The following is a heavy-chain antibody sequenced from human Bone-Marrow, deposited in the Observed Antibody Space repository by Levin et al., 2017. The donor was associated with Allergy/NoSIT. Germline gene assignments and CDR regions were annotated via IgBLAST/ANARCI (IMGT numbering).Heavy chain of an antibody. CDR1: GASVSSGNYH. CDR2: IYYSGST. J-gene: IGHJ4*02. CDR3: ARTGGYPGARYFDY. V-gene: IGHV4-30-4*01. Sequence: RSSETLSLTCSVSGASVSSGNYHWSWIRQTPGTGLEWIGYIYYSGSTYYNPSLESRVIISRDTSKNQFSLKVRSVTAADTAVYYCARTGGYPGARYFDYWGQGTLVPVSS. D-gene: IGHD5-12*01.